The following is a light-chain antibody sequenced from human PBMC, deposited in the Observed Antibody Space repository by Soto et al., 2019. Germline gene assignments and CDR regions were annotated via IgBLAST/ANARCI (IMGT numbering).Light chain of an antibody. CDR3: RQYNNWPPS. V-gene: IGKV3-15*01. CDR1: QSVSGN. J-gene: IGKJ1*01. CDR2: GAS. Sequence: EIVMTQSPATLSVSPGERATLSCRASQSVSGNLAWYQQKPGQAPRLLIYGASTRATAISARFSGSGSGTESTLTISIVQSDDFADYYCRQYNNWPPSFGQRTKVAIQ.